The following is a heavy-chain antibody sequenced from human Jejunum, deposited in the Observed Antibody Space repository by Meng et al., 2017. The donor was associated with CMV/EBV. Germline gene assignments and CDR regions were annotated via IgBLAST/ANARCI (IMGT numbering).Heavy chain of an antibody. J-gene: IGHJ4*02. CDR1: GGSNSNHY. Sequence: QVQLQDPGPGLVKPSETLSLTCTVSGGSNSNHYWSWIRQSAGKGLEWIGRFYSSDTYNYHPSLNSRLTMSLDTSKNQFSLNLSSVTAADTAIYYCARGPGASTREGFDYWGLGTLVTVFS. D-gene: IGHD1-26*01. CDR2: FYSSDTY. V-gene: IGHV4-4*07. CDR3: ARGPGASTREGFDY.